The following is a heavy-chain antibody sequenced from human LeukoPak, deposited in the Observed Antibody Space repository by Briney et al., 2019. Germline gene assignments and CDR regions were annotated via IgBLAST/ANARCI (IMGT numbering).Heavy chain of an antibody. CDR1: GGSFSGYY. CDR3: ARGSSGWYLDSDY. CDR2: INHSGST. J-gene: IGHJ4*02. D-gene: IGHD6-19*01. Sequence: SETLSLTCAVYGGSFSGYYWSWIRQPPGKGLEWIGEINHSGSTNYNPSLKSRVTISVDTSKNQFSLKLSSVTAADTAVYYCARGSSGWYLDSDYWGQGTLVTVSS. V-gene: IGHV4-34*01.